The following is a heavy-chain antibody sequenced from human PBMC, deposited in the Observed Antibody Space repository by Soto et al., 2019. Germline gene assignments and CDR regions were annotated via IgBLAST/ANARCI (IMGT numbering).Heavy chain of an antibody. J-gene: IGHJ6*03. CDR2: ISGSGGST. CDR1: GFTFSSYA. V-gene: IGHV3-23*01. CDR3: AKDQGYYYCMDV. Sequence: EVQLLESGGGLVQPGGSLRLSCAASGFTFSSYAMRWVRQAPGKGLEWVSAISGSGGSTYYADSVKGRFTISRDNSKTTLYLQMNSRRTEDTAVYDCAKDQGYYYCMDVWGKGTTVTVSS.